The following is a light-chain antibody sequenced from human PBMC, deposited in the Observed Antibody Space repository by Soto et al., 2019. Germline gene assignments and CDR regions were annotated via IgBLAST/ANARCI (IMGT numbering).Light chain of an antibody. J-gene: IGKJ2*01. CDR1: QSINSE. V-gene: IGKV3-15*01. CDR3: QQGRNWPLT. Sequence: EIVMTQSPATLSLSPGERAALSCRASQSINSELAWYQQKPGQPPRRLIYGASTRATGVPARFTGSESGAEFTLTISGLQSEDFAVYYCQQGRNWPLTFGQGTRLEI. CDR2: GAS.